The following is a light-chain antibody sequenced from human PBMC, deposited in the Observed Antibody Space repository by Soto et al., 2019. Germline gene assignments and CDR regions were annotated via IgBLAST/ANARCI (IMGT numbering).Light chain of an antibody. CDR2: DAS. Sequence: DIQMTQSPSTLSASVGDRVTITCRASQSISSWLAWYQQKPGKAPKLLIYDASTLHSGVSSRFSGSGSGTEFTLTISSLQPEDFATYYCLQHNSYPLTFGGGTKVDIK. V-gene: IGKV1-5*01. J-gene: IGKJ4*01. CDR1: QSISSW. CDR3: LQHNSYPLT.